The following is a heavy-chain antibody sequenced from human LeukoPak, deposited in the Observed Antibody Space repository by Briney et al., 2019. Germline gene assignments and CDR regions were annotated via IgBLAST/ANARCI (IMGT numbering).Heavy chain of an antibody. Sequence: PGGPLRLSCAASGFTFSSFAMTWFGQAPGRGLEWVSVISGGGGRTYYADSVKGRFTLSRDNSNNTLYLEMSSLRAEDTAVYYCAREGTYYDSSGYFVSWGQGTLVTVSS. CDR3: AREGTYYDSSGYFVS. V-gene: IGHV3-23*01. D-gene: IGHD3-22*01. J-gene: IGHJ4*02. CDR1: GFTFSSFA. CDR2: ISGGGGRT.